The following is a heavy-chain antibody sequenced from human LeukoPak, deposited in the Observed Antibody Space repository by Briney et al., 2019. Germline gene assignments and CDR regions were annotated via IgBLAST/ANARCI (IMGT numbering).Heavy chain of an antibody. CDR3: ARDREVGATGYYFDY. CDR1: GDSISSSRHY. J-gene: IGHJ4*02. D-gene: IGHD1-26*01. V-gene: IGHV4-61*02. CDR2: IYPSGNT. Sequence: PSQTLSLTCTVSGDSISSSRHYWSWIRQPAGKGLEWIGRIYPSGNTNYNPSLKSRVTISLDTSKNHFSLRLSSVTAADTAVYYCARDREVGATGYYFDYWGQGTLVTVSS.